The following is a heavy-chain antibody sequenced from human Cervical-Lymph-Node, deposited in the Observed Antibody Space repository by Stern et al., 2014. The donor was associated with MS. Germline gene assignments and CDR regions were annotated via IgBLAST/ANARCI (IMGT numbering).Heavy chain of an antibody. CDR2: IYPGDSNT. CDR3: VRHVGSSAWPSHFDN. J-gene: IGHJ4*02. Sequence: VQLVQSGAEVKKPGESLKMSCKGSGYNFPSYWIGWVRQMPGQGLEWMGIIYPGDSNTRYSPSFQGHVTISADKSISTAYLQWSSLKASDTAMYYCVRHVGSSAWPSHFDNWGQGTLVTVSS. CDR1: GYNFPSYW. V-gene: IGHV5-51*01. D-gene: IGHD6-25*01.